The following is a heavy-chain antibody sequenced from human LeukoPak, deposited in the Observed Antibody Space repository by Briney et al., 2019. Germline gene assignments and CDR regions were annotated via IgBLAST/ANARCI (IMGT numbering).Heavy chain of an antibody. CDR2: VIPLLGTT. CDR3: ARDGEDDILTGHFNF. CDR1: GDIFSRYG. V-gene: IGHV1-69*04. Sequence: SVKVSCKASGDIFSRYGFSWVRQAPGQGLEWMGRVIPLLGTTNYAQKFQDRVTISAHTSTTTAYMELRILRSEDTAVYFCARDGEDDILTGHFNFWGQGTLVTVSS. D-gene: IGHD3-9*01. J-gene: IGHJ4*02.